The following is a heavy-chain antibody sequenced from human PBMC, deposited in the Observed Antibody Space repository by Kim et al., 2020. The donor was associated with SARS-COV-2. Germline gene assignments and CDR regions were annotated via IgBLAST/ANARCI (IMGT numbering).Heavy chain of an antibody. D-gene: IGHD2-2*01. CDR3: ARGIKGYQLPRKRHAFDS. Sequence: SETLSLTCAVYGGSFSGYYWSWIRQPPGKGLEWIGEINHSGSTNYNPSLKSRVTISVDTSKNQFSLKLSSVTAADTAVYYCARGIKGYQLPRKRHAFDSLGQGTMVIVTS. CDR2: INHSGST. CDR1: GGSFSGYY. V-gene: IGHV4-34*01. J-gene: IGHJ3*02.